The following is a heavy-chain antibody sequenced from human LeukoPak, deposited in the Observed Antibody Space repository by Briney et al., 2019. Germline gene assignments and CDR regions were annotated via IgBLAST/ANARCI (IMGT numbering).Heavy chain of an antibody. CDR3: ARERQDSSSSVDY. J-gene: IGHJ4*02. D-gene: IGHD6-6*01. CDR2: INPDSGGT. V-gene: IGHV1-2*06. Sequence: ASVKVSCKASGYTFTGYYMHWVRQAPGQGLEWMGRINPDSGGTNYAQKFQGRVTMTRDTSISTAYMELSRLRYDDTAVYYCARERQDSSSSVDYWGQGTLVTVSS. CDR1: GYTFTGYY.